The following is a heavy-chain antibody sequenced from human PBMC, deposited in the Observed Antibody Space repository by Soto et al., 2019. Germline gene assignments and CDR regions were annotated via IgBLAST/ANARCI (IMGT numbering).Heavy chain of an antibody. D-gene: IGHD2-15*01. J-gene: IGHJ4*02. CDR1: GFTFSSYA. V-gene: IGHV3-23*01. CDR3: AKSRSSGGSCSNY. CDR2: ISGSDGST. Sequence: GGSLRLSCAASGFTFSSYAMSWVRQAPGKGLEWVSGISGSDGSTYYADSVKGRFTISRDNSMNTLFLQMNSLRAEDTAVYYCAKSRSSGGSCSNYWGQGTLVTVAS.